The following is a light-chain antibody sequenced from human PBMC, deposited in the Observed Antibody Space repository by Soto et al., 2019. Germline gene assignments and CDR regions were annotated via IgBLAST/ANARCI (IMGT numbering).Light chain of an antibody. CDR1: RSNIGRNT. V-gene: IGLV1-44*01. J-gene: IGLJ2*01. CDR2: STN. CDR3: ATWDDSLIGVV. Sequence: QSVLTQPPSASETPGQRVTISCSGGRSNIGRNTVNWYQQLPGTAPRLLIYSTNQRPSGAPDRFSGSRSGTSASLAITGLQSEDEADYYCATWDDSLIGVVFGGGTKLTVL.